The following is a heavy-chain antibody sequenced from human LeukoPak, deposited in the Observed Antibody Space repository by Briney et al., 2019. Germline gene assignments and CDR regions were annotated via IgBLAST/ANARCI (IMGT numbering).Heavy chain of an antibody. V-gene: IGHV3-48*04. D-gene: IGHD2-2*01. Sequence: GGSLRLSCAASGFTFSSYAMSWVRQAPGKGLEWISYISSTSSIIYYADSVKGRFTTSRDNAKNSLYLQMSSLRVEDTAVYYCARNLPAADYWGQGTLVTVSS. CDR2: ISSTSSII. CDR1: GFTFSSYA. J-gene: IGHJ4*02. CDR3: ARNLPAADY.